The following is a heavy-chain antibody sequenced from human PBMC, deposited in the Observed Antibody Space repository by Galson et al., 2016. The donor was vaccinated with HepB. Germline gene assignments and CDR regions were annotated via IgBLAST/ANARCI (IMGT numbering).Heavy chain of an antibody. CDR1: GFTLRTYW. CDR2: INSDGSST. V-gene: IGHV3-74*01. D-gene: IGHD2-15*01. CDR3: ARDSYVPDCSGGRGYWSDALDI. J-gene: IGHJ3*02. Sequence: SLRLSCAASGFTLRTYWMHWVRQAPGKGLVWVSRINSDGSSTSYADSVQGRFTISRDNTKNTLYLQMRSLRAEDTAVYYCARDSYVPDCSGGRGYWSDALDIWGQGTMVTVSS.